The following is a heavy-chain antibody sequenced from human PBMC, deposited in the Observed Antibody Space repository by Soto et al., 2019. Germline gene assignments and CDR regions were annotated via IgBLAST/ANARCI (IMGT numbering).Heavy chain of an antibody. D-gene: IGHD6-19*01. J-gene: IGHJ4*02. CDR3: AKDLPGSGWSFDY. CDR1: GFNFETYA. V-gene: IGHV3-23*01. CDR2: INSGGRT. Sequence: GGSLRLSCAASGFNFETYAMSWVRQAPGKGPEWVSCINSGGRTHYPDSVKGRLTISRGNSKNTLYLQMNSLRAEDTAVYYCAKDLPGSGWSFDYWGQGTLVTVSS.